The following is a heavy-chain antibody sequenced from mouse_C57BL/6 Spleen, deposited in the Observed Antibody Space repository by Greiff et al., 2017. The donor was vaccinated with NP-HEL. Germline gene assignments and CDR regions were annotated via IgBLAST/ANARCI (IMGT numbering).Heavy chain of an antibody. D-gene: IGHD2-3*01. CDR3: ARHDDGYYFDY. CDR1: GFTFSSYG. Sequence: DVQLVESGGDLVKPGGSLKLSCAASGFTFSSYGMSWVRQTPDKRLEWVATISSGGSYTYYPDSVKGRFTISRDNAKNTLYLQMSSLKSEDTAMYYCARHDDGYYFDYWGQGTTLTVSS. J-gene: IGHJ2*01. V-gene: IGHV5-6*01. CDR2: ISSGGSYT.